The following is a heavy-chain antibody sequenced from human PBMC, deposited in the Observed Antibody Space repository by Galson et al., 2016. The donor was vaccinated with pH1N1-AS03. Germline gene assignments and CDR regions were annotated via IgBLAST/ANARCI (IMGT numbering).Heavy chain of an antibody. CDR3: ARRSRDDGSGYYTDYDYFDL. CDR2: IKHDGGEK. J-gene: IGHJ4*02. D-gene: IGHD3-22*01. Sequence: SLRLSCAASGFTFTNYLMTWVRQAPGKGLEWVANIKHDGGEKYYVDSVKGRFTISRDNAKNSIYLQMNSLRLEDTAVYFCARRSRDDGSGYYTDYDYFDLWGQGTLVTVSS. CDR1: GFTFTNYL. V-gene: IGHV3-7*03.